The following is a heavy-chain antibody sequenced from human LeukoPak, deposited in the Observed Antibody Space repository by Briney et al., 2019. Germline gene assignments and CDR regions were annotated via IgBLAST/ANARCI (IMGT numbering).Heavy chain of an antibody. V-gene: IGHV3-30-3*02. Sequence: QPGGSLRLSCAASGFTFSSYAMHWVRQAPGKGLEWVAVISYDGSNKYYADSVKGRFTISRDNSKNTLYLQMNSLRAEDTAVYYCAKKPRLAPISSSWYSFYYYYGMDVWGQGTTVTVSS. CDR2: ISYDGSNK. J-gene: IGHJ6*02. CDR1: GFTFSSYA. D-gene: IGHD6-13*01. CDR3: AKKPRLAPISSSWYSFYYYYGMDV.